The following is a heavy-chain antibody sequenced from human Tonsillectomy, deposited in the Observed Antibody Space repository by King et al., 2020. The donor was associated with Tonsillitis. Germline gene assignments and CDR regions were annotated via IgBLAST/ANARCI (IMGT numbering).Heavy chain of an antibody. CDR1: GFTFSSYA. V-gene: IGHV3-23*04. Sequence: VQLVESGGGLVQPGGSLRLSCAASGFTFSSYAMSWVRQAPGKGLEWVSAITIGGGATPYPASLRGRFTISRDNSKNTLHLQMNSLRAEDTAVYYCAKEALGYFDLWGRGTPVTVSS. J-gene: IGHJ2*01. CDR2: ITIGGGAT. CDR3: AKEALGYFDL.